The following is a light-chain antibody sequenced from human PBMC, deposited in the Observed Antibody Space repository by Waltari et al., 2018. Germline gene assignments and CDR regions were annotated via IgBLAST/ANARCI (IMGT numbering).Light chain of an antibody. J-gene: IGKJ1*01. CDR2: GAS. CDR3: MQGTHWPRT. V-gene: IGKV3-15*01. CDR1: QSVSSN. Sequence: EIVMTQSPATLSVSPGERATLSCRASQSVSSNLAWYQQKPGQAPRLLIYGASTRATGIPARFSGSGSGTEFTLTISSLQSEDFAVYYCMQGTHWPRTFGQGTKVEIK.